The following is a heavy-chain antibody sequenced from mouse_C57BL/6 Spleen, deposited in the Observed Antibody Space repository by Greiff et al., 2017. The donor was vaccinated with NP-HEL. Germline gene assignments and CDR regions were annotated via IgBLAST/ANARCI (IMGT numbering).Heavy chain of an antibody. V-gene: IGHV5-6*01. D-gene: IGHD3-1*01. J-gene: IGHJ1*03. CDR1: GFTFSSYG. CDR2: ISSGGSYT. CDR3: ARHRGGLRGYFDV. Sequence: EVKLMESGGDLVKPGGSLKLSCAASGFTFSSYGMSWVRQTPDKRLEWVATISSGGSYTYYPDSVKGRFTISRDNAKNTLYLQMSSLKSEDTAMYYCARHRGGLRGYFDVWGTGTTVTVSS.